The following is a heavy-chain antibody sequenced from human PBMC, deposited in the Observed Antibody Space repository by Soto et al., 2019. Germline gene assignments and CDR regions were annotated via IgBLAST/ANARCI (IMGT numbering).Heavy chain of an antibody. CDR1: AGSISRYY. J-gene: IGHJ4*02. CDR3: VGSLMSRAMDSFDY. D-gene: IGHD5-18*01. Sequence: HVQLQESGPGLVKPSEPLSLTCSVSAGSISRYYWGWVRQSPGEGLEWIAHISYTVDASYNPSLKSRVTISLDTSTNQIALRLMSVTAADTAVYYCVGSLMSRAMDSFDYWGQGTLVTVTS. V-gene: IGHV4-59*01. CDR2: ISYTVDA.